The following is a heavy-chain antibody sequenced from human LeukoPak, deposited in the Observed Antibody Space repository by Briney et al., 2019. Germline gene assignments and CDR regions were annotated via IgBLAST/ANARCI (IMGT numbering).Heavy chain of an antibody. CDR2: ISSSSSYI. CDR1: GFTFSSYS. CDR3: AKEVRGDAFDI. V-gene: IGHV3-21*01. D-gene: IGHD3-16*01. J-gene: IGHJ3*02. Sequence: TGGSLRLSCAASGFTFSSYSMNWVRQAPGKGLEWVSSISSSSSYIYYADSVKGRFTISKDNAKNSLFLQMNSLRAEDTAVYYCAKEVRGDAFDIWGQGTMVTVSS.